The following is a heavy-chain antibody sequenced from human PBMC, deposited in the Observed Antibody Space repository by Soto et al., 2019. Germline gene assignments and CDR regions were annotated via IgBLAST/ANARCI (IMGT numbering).Heavy chain of an antibody. CDR1: GFTVSSNY. D-gene: IGHD2-2*01. CDR3: ASEGYCSSTSCLYTYYYYYYMDV. Sequence: GGSLRLSCAASGFTVSSNYMSWVRQAPGKGLEWVSVIYSGGSTYYADSVKGRFTISRDNSKNTLYLQMNSLRAEDTAVYYCASEGYCSSTSCLYTYYYYYYMDVWGKGTTVTVSS. V-gene: IGHV3-66*01. CDR2: IYSGGST. J-gene: IGHJ6*03.